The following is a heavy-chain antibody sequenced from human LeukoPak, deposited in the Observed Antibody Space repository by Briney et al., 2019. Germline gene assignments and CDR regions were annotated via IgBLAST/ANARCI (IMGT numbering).Heavy chain of an antibody. CDR1: GFTFSSYW. V-gene: IGHV3-74*01. Sequence: PGGSLRLSCAASGFTFSSYWMHWVRQAPGKGLVWVSRINSDGSSTSYADSAKGRFTISRDNAKNTLYLQMNSLRAEDTAVYYCAKVIVGATPGVWYFDLWGRGTLVTVSS. CDR3: AKVIVGATPGVWYFDL. J-gene: IGHJ2*01. CDR2: INSDGSST. D-gene: IGHD1-26*01.